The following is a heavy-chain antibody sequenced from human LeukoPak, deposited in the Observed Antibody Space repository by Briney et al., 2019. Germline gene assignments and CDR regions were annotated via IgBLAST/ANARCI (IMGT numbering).Heavy chain of an antibody. Sequence: GASVKVSCKVSGYTLTELSMHWVRQAPGKGLEWMGGFDPEDGETIYAQKFQGRVTMTRDTSISTAYMELSRLRSDDTAVYYCARDLKDEAYCGGDCYSEDDAFDIWGQGTMVTVSS. CDR1: GYTLTELS. CDR2: FDPEDGET. CDR3: ARDLKDEAYCGGDCYSEDDAFDI. V-gene: IGHV1-24*01. D-gene: IGHD2-21*01. J-gene: IGHJ3*02.